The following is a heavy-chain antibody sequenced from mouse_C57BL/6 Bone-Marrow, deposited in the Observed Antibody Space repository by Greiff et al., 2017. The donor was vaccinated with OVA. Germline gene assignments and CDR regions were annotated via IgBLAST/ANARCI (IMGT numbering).Heavy chain of an antibody. V-gene: IGHV10-1*01. CDR2: IRSKSNNYAT. CDR3: VRQGGYYGSRSYWYFDV. Sequence: EVMLVESGGGLVQPKGSLKLSCAASGFSFNTYAMNWVRQAPGKGLEWVARIRSKSNNYATYYADSVKDSFTISRDDSESMLYLQMNNLKTEDTAMYYCVRQGGYYGSRSYWYFDVWGTGTTVTVSS. CDR1: GFSFNTYA. J-gene: IGHJ1*03. D-gene: IGHD1-1*01.